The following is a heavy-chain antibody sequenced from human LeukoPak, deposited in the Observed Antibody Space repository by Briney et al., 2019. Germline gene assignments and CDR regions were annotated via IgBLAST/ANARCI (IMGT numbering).Heavy chain of an antibody. Sequence: ASVKVSCKASGYTFTGYYMHWVRQAPGQGLEWMGWINPNSGGTNYAQKFQGRVTMTRDTSISTAYMELSRLRSDDTAVYYCARIERRYFDLPFDYWGQEPWSPSPQ. CDR1: GYTFTGYY. V-gene: IGHV1-2*02. J-gene: IGHJ4*01. D-gene: IGHD3-9*01. CDR2: INPNSGGT. CDR3: ARIERRYFDLPFDY.